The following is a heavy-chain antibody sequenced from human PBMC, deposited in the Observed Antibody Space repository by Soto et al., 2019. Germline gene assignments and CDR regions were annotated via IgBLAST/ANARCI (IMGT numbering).Heavy chain of an antibody. Sequence: PSETLSLTCTVSGGSISSGDYYWSWIRQPPGKGLEWIGYIYYSGSTYYNPSLKSRVTISVDTSKNQFSLKLSSVTAADTAVYYCARSYDSSGYALGNFDYWGQGTLVTVSS. CDR2: IYYSGST. D-gene: IGHD3-22*01. V-gene: IGHV4-30-4*01. CDR3: ARSYDSSGYALGNFDY. J-gene: IGHJ4*02. CDR1: GGSISSGDYY.